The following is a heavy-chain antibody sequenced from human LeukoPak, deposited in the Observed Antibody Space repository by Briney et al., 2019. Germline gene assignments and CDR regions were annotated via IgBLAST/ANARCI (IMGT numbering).Heavy chain of an antibody. D-gene: IGHD3-9*01. CDR2: IYYSGST. Sequence: SQTLSLTCTVSGGSISSYYWSWIRQPPGKGLEWIGYIYYSGSTNYNPSLKSRVTISVDTSKNQFSLKLSSVTAADTAVYYCARGWGYFDSPIYFWGQGTLVTVSS. CDR3: ARGWGYFDSPIYF. CDR1: GGSISSYY. V-gene: IGHV4-59*01. J-gene: IGHJ4*02.